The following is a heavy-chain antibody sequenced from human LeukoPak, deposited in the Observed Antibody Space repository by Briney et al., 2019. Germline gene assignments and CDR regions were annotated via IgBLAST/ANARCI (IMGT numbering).Heavy chain of an antibody. CDR3: ARHRYYFDN. CDR1: GGSISSTNYY. CDR2: VYYSGST. J-gene: IGHJ4*02. Sequence: SETLSLTCTVSGGSISSTNYYWGWIRQPPGRGLEWIGSVYYSGSTYSNPSLKSRVTVSVDTSKNQFSLKLSSVTAADTAVYYCARHRYYFDNWGQGTLVTDSS. V-gene: IGHV4-39*01.